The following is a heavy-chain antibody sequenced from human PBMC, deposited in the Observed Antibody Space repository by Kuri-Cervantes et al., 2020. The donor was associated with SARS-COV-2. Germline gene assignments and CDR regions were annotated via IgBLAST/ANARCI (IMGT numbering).Heavy chain of an antibody. Sequence: SETLSLTCTVSGGSISSGGYYWSWIRQPPGKGLEWIGYIYHSGSTNYNPSLKSRVTISVDTSKNQFSLKLSSVTAADTAVYYCAQSRSIAARRPWYFDLWGRGTLVTVSS. CDR1: GGSISSGGYY. CDR2: IYHSGST. V-gene: IGHV4-61*08. D-gene: IGHD6-6*01. CDR3: AQSRSIAARRPWYFDL. J-gene: IGHJ2*01.